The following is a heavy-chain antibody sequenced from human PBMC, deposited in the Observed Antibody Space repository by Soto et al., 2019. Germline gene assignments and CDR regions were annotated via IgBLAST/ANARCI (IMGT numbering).Heavy chain of an antibody. D-gene: IGHD1-26*01. J-gene: IGHJ4*02. CDR1: GGSISSSSYF. CDR2: IYYSGST. CDR3: ARGPLIVGAIHFDY. Sequence: SETLSLTCSVSGGSISSSSYFWGWIRQPPGKGLEWIGYIYYSGSTNYNPSLKSRVTISVDTSKNQFSLKLSSVTAADTAVYYCARGPLIVGAIHFDYWGQGTLVTVSS. V-gene: IGHV4-61*05.